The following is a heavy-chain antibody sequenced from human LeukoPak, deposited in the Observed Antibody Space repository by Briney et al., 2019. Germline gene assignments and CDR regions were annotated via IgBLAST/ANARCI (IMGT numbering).Heavy chain of an antibody. CDR1: GLTVSSNY. Sequence: PGGSLRLSCAASGLTVSSNYMSWVRQAPGKGLEWVSVIYIGDSTYYADSVKGRFTISRGNSKNTMYLQMSRLRVEDTAIYYCARGGSSGYWGYFDYWGQGTLVTVSS. CDR2: IYIGDST. V-gene: IGHV3-53*01. J-gene: IGHJ4*02. D-gene: IGHD3-22*01. CDR3: ARGGSSGYWGYFDY.